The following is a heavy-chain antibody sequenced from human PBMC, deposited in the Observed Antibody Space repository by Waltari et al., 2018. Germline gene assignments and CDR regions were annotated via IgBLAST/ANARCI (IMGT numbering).Heavy chain of an antibody. CDR3: AAGSGSYMIEYYYMDV. CDR1: GGTFSSYA. D-gene: IGHD3-10*01. J-gene: IGHJ6*03. CDR2: IIPSFGTA. V-gene: IGHV1-69*12. Sequence: QVQLVQSGAEVKKPGSSVKVSCKASGGTFSSYAISWVRQPPGQGREWMGGIIPSFGTANYAQKFQGRVTITADESTSTAYMELSSLRSEDTAVYYCAAGSGSYMIEYYYMDVWGKGTTVTISS.